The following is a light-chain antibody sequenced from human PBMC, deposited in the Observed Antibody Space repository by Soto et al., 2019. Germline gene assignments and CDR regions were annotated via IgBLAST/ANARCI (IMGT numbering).Light chain of an antibody. J-gene: IGLJ1*01. CDR2: EVS. CDR1: SSVVRSYNL. CDR3: CSYAGSSTYV. V-gene: IGLV2-23*02. Sequence: QSVLTQPASVSGSPGQSITISCTGTSSVVRSYNLVSWYQQHPGKAPKLMIYEVSKRPSGVSNRFSGSKSGNTASLTISGLQAEDEADYYCCSYAGSSTYVSGTGTKVTVL.